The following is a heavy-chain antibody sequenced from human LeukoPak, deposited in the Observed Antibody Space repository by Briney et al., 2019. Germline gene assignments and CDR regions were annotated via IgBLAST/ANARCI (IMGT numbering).Heavy chain of an antibody. Sequence: PGGSLRLSCAASKFTFSNYEMNWLRQAPGKGLEWVSYISSSGSTIFYADSVKGRFTISRDNAKNSLYLQMNSLRAEDTAVYYCATSEDTMVRGVIMTYYFHYWGQGTLVTVSS. D-gene: IGHD3-10*01. CDR2: ISSSGSTI. CDR1: KFTFSNYE. J-gene: IGHJ4*02. V-gene: IGHV3-48*03. CDR3: ATSEDTMVRGVIMTYYFHY.